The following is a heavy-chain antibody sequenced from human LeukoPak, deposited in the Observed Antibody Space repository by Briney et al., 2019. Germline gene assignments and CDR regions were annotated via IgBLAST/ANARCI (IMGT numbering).Heavy chain of an antibody. Sequence: SQTLSLTCTDSGGSISSGDYYWSWIRQPPGKGLEWIGYIYYSGSTYYNPSLKSRVTISVDTPKNQFSLKLSSVTAADTAVYYCARERINGGTGTYIFDYWGQGTLVTVSS. CDR3: ARERINGGTGTYIFDY. CDR2: IYYSGST. J-gene: IGHJ4*02. D-gene: IGHD3-10*01. V-gene: IGHV4-30-4*01. CDR1: GGSISSGDYY.